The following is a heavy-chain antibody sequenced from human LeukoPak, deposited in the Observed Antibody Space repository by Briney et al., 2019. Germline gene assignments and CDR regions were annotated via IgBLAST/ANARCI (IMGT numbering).Heavy chain of an antibody. CDR1: GGSISSSSYY. CDR3: ARDASHADQYFGWYSSGWYPSYYFDY. V-gene: IGHV4-39*07. D-gene: IGHD6-19*01. J-gene: IGHJ4*02. CDR2: IYYSGST. Sequence: PSETLSLTCTVSGGSISSSSYYWGWIRQPPGKGLEWIGSIYYSGSTYYNPSLKSRVTISVDTSKNQYSLKLSSVTAADTAVYYCARDASHADQYFGWYSSGWYPSYYFDYWGQGTLVTVSS.